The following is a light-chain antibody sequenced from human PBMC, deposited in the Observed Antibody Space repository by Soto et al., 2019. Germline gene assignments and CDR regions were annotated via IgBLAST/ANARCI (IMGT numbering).Light chain of an antibody. Sequence: EIVMTQSPATLSVSPGGRATLSCRASQSISDTLAWYQQKPGQAPRLLIYGASTRAPGFPARFSGSGSGTDFTLTISILQSEDFAVYYCQQYNNWRWTFGQGTKVEIK. J-gene: IGKJ1*01. CDR1: QSISDT. CDR2: GAS. V-gene: IGKV3-15*01. CDR3: QQYNNWRWT.